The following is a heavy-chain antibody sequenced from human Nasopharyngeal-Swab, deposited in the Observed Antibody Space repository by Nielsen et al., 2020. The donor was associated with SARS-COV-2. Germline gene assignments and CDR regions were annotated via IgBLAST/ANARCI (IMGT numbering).Heavy chain of an antibody. CDR1: GFTFSSYW. V-gene: IGHV3-7*01. D-gene: IGHD6-13*01. Sequence: GESLKISCAASGFTFSSYWMSWVRQARGKGLEWVANIKQDGSEKYYVDSVKGRFTISRDNAKNSLYLQMNSLRAEDTAVYYCASLSSSSWFFGYWGQGTLVTVSS. CDR3: ASLSSSSWFFGY. CDR2: IKQDGSEK. J-gene: IGHJ4*02.